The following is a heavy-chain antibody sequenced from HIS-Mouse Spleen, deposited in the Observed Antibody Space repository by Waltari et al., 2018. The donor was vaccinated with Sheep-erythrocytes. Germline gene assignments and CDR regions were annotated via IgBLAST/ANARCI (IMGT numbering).Heavy chain of an antibody. CDR2: ISSSSSYI. CDR3: ARVASGATFDY. CDR1: GFTFSSYS. D-gene: IGHD1-26*01. J-gene: IGHJ4*02. Sequence: CAASGFTFSSYSMNWVRQAPGKGLEWVSTISSSSSYIYYAESVKGRFTISRDNAKNSLYLQMNSLRAEDTAVYYCARVASGATFDYWGQGTLVTVSS. V-gene: IGHV3-21*01.